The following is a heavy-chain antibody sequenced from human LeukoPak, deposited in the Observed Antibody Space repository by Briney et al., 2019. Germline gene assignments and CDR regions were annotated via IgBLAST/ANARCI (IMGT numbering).Heavy chain of an antibody. D-gene: IGHD2-15*01. CDR3: AKGVSLGYCSGGSCSAHFDY. Sequence: PGGSLRLSCAASGFTFDDYAMHWVRQAPGKGLEWVSGISWNSGSIAYANSVKGRFTISRDNAKNSLYLQMNSLRPEDMALYYCAKGVSLGYCSGGSCSAHFDYWGRGTLVTVSS. CDR2: ISWNSGSI. V-gene: IGHV3-9*03. J-gene: IGHJ4*02. CDR1: GFTFDDYA.